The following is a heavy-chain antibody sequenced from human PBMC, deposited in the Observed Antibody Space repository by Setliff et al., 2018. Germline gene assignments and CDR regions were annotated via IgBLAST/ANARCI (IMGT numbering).Heavy chain of an antibody. CDR3: ARDKLRFLENWFDP. CDR2: ISSSSSYI. J-gene: IGHJ5*02. Sequence: GGSLRLSCAASGFTFSNFGMNWVRQAPGKGLEWVSSISSSSSYIYYADSVKGRFTISRDNAKNSLYLQMNSLRAEDTAVYYCARDKLRFLENWFDPWGQGTLVTVSS. V-gene: IGHV3-21*01. D-gene: IGHD3-3*01. CDR1: GFTFSNFG.